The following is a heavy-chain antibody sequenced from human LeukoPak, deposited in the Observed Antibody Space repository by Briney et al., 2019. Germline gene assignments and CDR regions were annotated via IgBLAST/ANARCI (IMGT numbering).Heavy chain of an antibody. J-gene: IGHJ5*02. CDR3: ARDLLNCSGGSCYSNWFDP. Sequence: ASVNVSCKASGGTFSSYASSWVRQAPGQGLEWMGGIITIFGTANYAQKFQGRVTITADESTSTAYMELSCLRSEDTAVYYCARDLLNCSGGSCYSNWFDPWGQGTLVTV. V-gene: IGHV1-69*13. D-gene: IGHD2-15*01. CDR1: GGTFSSYA. CDR2: IITIFGTA.